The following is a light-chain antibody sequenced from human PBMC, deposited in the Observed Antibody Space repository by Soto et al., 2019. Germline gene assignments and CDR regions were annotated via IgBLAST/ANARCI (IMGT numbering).Light chain of an antibody. Sequence: SYELTQPPSVSVAPGQTARITCGGTNIGSKSVHWYQQKPGQAPVLVVYDDSDRPSGIPERFSGSNSGNAATLTISRVEAGDEADYYCQVWDSSSDPGVVFGGGTQLTVL. CDR3: QVWDSSSDPGVV. J-gene: IGLJ2*01. CDR2: DDS. V-gene: IGLV3-21*02. CDR1: NIGSKS.